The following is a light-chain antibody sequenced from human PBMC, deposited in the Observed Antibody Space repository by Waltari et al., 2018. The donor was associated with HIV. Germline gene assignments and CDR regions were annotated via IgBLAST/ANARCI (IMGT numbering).Light chain of an antibody. J-gene: IGLJ3*02. CDR1: SSHIGSNT. V-gene: IGLV1-44*01. CDR3: ATWDDSLNGRV. CDR2: SNY. Sequence: QSVLTQPPSASGTPGQRVTISCSGSSSHIGSNTVNWYQQLPGTAPKLLIYSNYHRPSGVPDRFSGSKSGTSASLAISGLQSEDEADYYCATWDDSLNGRVFGGGTKLTVL.